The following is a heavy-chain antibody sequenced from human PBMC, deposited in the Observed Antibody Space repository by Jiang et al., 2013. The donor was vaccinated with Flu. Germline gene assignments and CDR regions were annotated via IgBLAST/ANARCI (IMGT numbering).Heavy chain of an antibody. J-gene: IGHJ4*02. D-gene: IGHD4-17*01. CDR1: GGSISSYY. CDR3: ARAYGDYADY. Sequence: GSGLVKPSETLSLTCTVSGGSISSYYWSWIRQPPGKGLEWIGYIYYSGSTNYNPSLKSRVTISVDTSKNQFSLKLSSVTAADTAVYYCARAYGDYADYWGQGTLVTVSS. V-gene: IGHV4-59*01. CDR2: IYYSGST.